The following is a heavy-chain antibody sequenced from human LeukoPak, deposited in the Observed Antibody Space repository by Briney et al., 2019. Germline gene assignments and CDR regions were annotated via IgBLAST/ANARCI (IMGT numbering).Heavy chain of an antibody. CDR2: ISGSGGST. V-gene: IGHV3-23*01. Sequence: GGSLRLSCAASGFTFSSYAMSWVRQAPGKGLEWVSAISGSGGSTYYADSVKGRFTISRDNSKNTLYLQMNSLRAEDTAVYYCARDRYYDSSGYYAVTSGPGGYWGQGTLVTVSS. J-gene: IGHJ4*02. D-gene: IGHD3-22*01. CDR1: GFTFSSYA. CDR3: ARDRYYDSSGYYAVTSGPGGY.